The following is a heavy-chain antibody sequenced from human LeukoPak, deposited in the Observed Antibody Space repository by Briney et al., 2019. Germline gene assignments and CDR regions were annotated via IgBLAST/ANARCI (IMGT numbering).Heavy chain of an antibody. D-gene: IGHD4-17*01. V-gene: IGHV3-33*01. Sequence: GGSLRLSCAASGFTFSRYGMHWVRQAPGKGLEWVAVIWYDGSKKNYADSVKGRFTISRDNSKNTLNLQMTSLRAEDTAVYYCARDCRSGPTVTTPDYWGQGTLVTVSS. CDR2: IWYDGSKK. J-gene: IGHJ4*02. CDR3: ARDCRSGPTVTTPDY. CDR1: GFTFSRYG.